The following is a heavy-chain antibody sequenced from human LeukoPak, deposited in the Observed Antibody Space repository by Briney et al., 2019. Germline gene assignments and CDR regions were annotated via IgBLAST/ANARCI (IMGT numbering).Heavy chain of an antibody. D-gene: IGHD5-24*01. CDR1: GYTFTSYA. V-gene: IGHV1-3*03. Sequence: GASVKVSCKASGYTFTSYAMHWVRQAPGQRLEWMGWINAGNGNTKYSQEFQGRVTITRDTSASTAYMELSSLRSEDVAVYYCARSLRDGYNWYYFDYWGQGTLVTVSS. CDR3: ARSLRDGYNWYYFDY. CDR2: INAGNGNT. J-gene: IGHJ4*02.